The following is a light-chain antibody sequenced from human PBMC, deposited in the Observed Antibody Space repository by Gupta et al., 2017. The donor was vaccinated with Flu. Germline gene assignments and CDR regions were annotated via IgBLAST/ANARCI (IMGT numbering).Light chain of an antibody. CDR2: CKT. CDR3: SVSDGSMNGLVV. CDR1: SSNIGSNT. Sequence: VTISCSGSSSNIGSNTVTWYQQLPAKDPPLLIVCKTLRPSGVPDRFSCDTYCAYASLVTSARQYEDEADDYWSVSDGSMNGLVVFGGGTKLTVL. J-gene: IGLJ3*02. V-gene: IGLV1-44*01.